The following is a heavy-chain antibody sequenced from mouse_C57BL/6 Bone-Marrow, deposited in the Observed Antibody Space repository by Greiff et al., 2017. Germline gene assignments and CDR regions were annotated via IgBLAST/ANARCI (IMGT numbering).Heavy chain of an antibody. V-gene: IGHV5-12*01. Sequence: EVNVVESGGGLVQPGGSLKLSCAASGFTFSDYYMYWVRQTPEKRLEWVAYISNGGGSTYYPDTVKGRFTISRDNAKNTLYLQMSRLKSEDTAMYYCARHAVIAYWGQGTLVTVSA. CDR2: ISNGGGST. CDR1: GFTFSDYY. CDR3: ARHAVIAY. J-gene: IGHJ3*01.